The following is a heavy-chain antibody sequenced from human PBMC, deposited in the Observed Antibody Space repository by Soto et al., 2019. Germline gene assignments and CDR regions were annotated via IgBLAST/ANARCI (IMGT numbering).Heavy chain of an antibody. CDR3: ARDHYDFWSGYYAGGPFDY. CDR1: GFTFSSYA. V-gene: IGHV3-30-3*01. CDR2: ISYDGSNK. D-gene: IGHD3-3*01. Sequence: PGGSLSLSGAASGFTFSSYAMHWVRQAPGKGLEWVAVISYDGSNKYYADSVKGRFTISRDNSKNTLYLQMNSLRAEDTAVYYCARDHYDFWSGYYAGGPFDYWGQGTLVTVSS. J-gene: IGHJ4*02.